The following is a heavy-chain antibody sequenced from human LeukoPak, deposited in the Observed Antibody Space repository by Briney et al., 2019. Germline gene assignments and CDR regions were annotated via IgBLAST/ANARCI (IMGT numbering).Heavy chain of an antibody. CDR1: GYTFTGYY. J-gene: IGHJ4*02. D-gene: IGHD3-10*01. CDR2: INPNSGGT. CDR3: ARARRTMVRGVIPFLGFDY. Sequence: ASVTVACMAYGYTFTGYYMHWERQAPGQGLEWMGWINPNSGGTNYGQKFQGRVTMNRDTSISTAYMELSRLRSDDTAVYYCARARRTMVRGVIPFLGFDYWGQGTLVTVSS. V-gene: IGHV1-2*02.